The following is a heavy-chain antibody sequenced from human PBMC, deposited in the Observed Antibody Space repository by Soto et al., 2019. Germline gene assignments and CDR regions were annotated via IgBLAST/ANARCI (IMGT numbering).Heavy chain of an antibody. CDR1: GGSISRSTYY. Sequence: SETLSLTCTVSGGSISRSTYYWGWIRQPPGKGLEWIGSIYYSGSTYYRPSLKSRVTISVDTSKNQFSLKLSSVAAADTAVYYCARQVPAAIRLGWFDPWGQGTLVTVSS. J-gene: IGHJ5*02. D-gene: IGHD2-2*02. CDR2: IYYSGST. V-gene: IGHV4-39*01. CDR3: ARQVPAAIRLGWFDP.